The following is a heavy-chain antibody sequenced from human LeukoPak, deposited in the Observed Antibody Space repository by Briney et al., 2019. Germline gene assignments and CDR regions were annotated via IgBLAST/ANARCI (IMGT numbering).Heavy chain of an antibody. CDR2: IIPIFGTA. D-gene: IGHD3-22*01. V-gene: IGHV1-69*01. CDR1: GGTFSSYA. CDR3: ARGLRGYYDSGGYQR. Sequence: ASVKVSCKASGGTFSSYAISWVRQAPGQGLEWMGGIIPIFGTANYAQKFQGRVTITADESTSTAYMELSSLRSEDTAVYYCARGLRGYYDSGGYQRWGQGTLVTVSS. J-gene: IGHJ4*02.